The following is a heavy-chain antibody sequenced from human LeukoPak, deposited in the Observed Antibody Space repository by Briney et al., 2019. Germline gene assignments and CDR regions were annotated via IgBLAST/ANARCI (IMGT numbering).Heavy chain of an antibody. J-gene: IGHJ4*02. CDR1: GGSISSTTYY. Sequence: SETLSLTCSGGSISSTTYYWGWIRQPPGKGLEWIGTIYYSGSTYYNPSLKSRVTISVDTSKNQFSLKVSSVTAADTAVYYCARDHGSPSWFYYWGQGILVTVSS. D-gene: IGHD2-2*01. CDR2: IYYSGST. V-gene: IGHV4-39*07. CDR3: ARDHGSPSWFYY.